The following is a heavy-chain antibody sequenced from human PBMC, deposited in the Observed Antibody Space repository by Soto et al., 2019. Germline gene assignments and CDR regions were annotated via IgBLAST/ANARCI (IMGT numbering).Heavy chain of an antibody. CDR2: INHSGST. V-gene: IGHV4-34*01. CDR1: GGSFSDYY. CDR3: ARGRRHFNGSNSGSRFAY. D-gene: IGHD3-10*01. Sequence: QVQLQQWGAGLLKPSETLSLTCAVYGGSFSDYYWIWIRQPPGKGLEWIGEINHSGSTKYNPSLESRVTISVYXXKXRXXLKLSSVTAADTAVYYCARGRRHFNGSNSGSRFAYWGQGSLVTVSS. J-gene: IGHJ4*02.